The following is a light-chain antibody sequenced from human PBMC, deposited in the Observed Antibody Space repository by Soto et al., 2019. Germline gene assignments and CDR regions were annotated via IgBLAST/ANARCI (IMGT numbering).Light chain of an antibody. Sequence: EIVLTQSPGILSLSPGERASLSCRASQSVSSNYSAWYQQKPGQAPRLLIYGASSRATGIPDRFSGSGSGTDFTLTVSRLEPEDVAVYYCQQYGSSPLTVGGGTRVQIK. CDR2: GAS. CDR3: QQYGSSPLT. CDR1: QSVSSNY. J-gene: IGKJ4*01. V-gene: IGKV3-20*01.